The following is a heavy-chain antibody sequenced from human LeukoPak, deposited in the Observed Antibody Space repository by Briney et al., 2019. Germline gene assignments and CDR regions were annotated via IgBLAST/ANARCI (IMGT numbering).Heavy chain of an antibody. J-gene: IGHJ4*02. CDR1: GFTFSNYV. D-gene: IGHD1-26*01. Sequence: GGSLRLSCAVSGFTFSNYVMNWVRQAPGKGLEWVSTISGSGGATYYADSVKGRFTISRDNSKNTLYLQMNSLRVEDTAVYYCARRSTSGSYWGDFDYWGQGTLVTASS. CDR2: ISGSGGAT. V-gene: IGHV3-23*01. CDR3: ARRSTSGSYWGDFDY.